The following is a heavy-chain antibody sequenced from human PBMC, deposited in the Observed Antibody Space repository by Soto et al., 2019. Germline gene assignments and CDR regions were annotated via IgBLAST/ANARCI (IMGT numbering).Heavy chain of an antibody. D-gene: IGHD6-13*01. V-gene: IGHV4-34*01. Sequence: PSETLSLTCAVYGGSFSGYYWSWIRQPPGKGLEWIGEINHSGSTNYNPSLKSRVTISVDTSKNQFSLKLSSVTAADTAVYYCARVLEIAAAGMGIDYWGQGTRVTVS. CDR2: INHSGST. CDR3: ARVLEIAAAGMGIDY. J-gene: IGHJ4*02. CDR1: GGSFSGYY.